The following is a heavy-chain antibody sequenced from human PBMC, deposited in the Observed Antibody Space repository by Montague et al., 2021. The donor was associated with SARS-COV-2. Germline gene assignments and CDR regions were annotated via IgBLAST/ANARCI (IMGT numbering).Heavy chain of an antibody. V-gene: IGHV4-34*01. CDR3: ARGKYPWRTFGGMISYGLDV. Sequence: SETLSLTCAVYGGSFSGYYWTWIRQPPGKGLEWIGEINHSGNTKYNPSLKSRVTISVDTSKNQFSLKLRSVTAADTAVYYCARGKYPWRTFGGMISYGLDVWGQGTTVTVSS. J-gene: IGHJ6*02. CDR2: INHSGNT. CDR1: GGSFSGYY. D-gene: IGHD3-16*01.